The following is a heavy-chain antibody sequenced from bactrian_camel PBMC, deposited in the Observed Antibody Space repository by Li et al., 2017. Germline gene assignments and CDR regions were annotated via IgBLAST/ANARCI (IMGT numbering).Heavy chain of an antibody. V-gene: IGHV3-2*01. CDR1: GFTFSSYY. D-gene: IGHD2*01. Sequence: HVQLVESGGGSVQPGGSLRLSCAASGFTFSSYYMSWVRQAPGKGLEWVSSIYSDSGNTYYTDSVKGRFTISHNNANDTLYLVMTNLKPDDTAMYYCAAVESGIIESTYCSGRVRGPSYGMGYWGKGTQVTVS. J-gene: IGHJ7*01. CDR2: IYSDSGNT.